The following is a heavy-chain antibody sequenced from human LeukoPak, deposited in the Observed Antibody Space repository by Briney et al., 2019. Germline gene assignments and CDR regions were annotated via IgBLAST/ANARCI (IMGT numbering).Heavy chain of an antibody. CDR1: GFTFDDYG. CDR3: AKDSGSYYSEYYFDY. CDR2: ISGSGGST. J-gene: IGHJ4*02. D-gene: IGHD1-26*01. Sequence: GGSRRLSCAASGFTFDDYGMSWVRQAPGKGLEWVSAISGSGGSTYYADSVKGRFTISRDNSKNTLYLQMNSLRAEDTAVYYCAKDSGSYYSEYYFDYWGQGTLVTVSS. V-gene: IGHV3-23*01.